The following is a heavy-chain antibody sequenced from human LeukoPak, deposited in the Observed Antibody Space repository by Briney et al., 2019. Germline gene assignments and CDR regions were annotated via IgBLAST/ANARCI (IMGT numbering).Heavy chain of an antibody. CDR2: INSDGSST. CDR1: GFTFSSYW. Sequence: PGGSLRLSCAASGFTFSSYWMHWVRQAPGKGLVWVPRINSDGSSTSYADSVKGRFTISRDNAKNTLYLQMNSLRAEDTAVYYCARDHSSGWDWWFDPWGQGTLVTVSS. CDR3: ARDHSSGWDWWFDP. V-gene: IGHV3-74*01. J-gene: IGHJ5*02. D-gene: IGHD6-19*01.